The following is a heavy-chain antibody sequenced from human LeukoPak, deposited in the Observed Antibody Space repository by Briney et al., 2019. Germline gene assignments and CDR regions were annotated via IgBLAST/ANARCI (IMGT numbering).Heavy chain of an antibody. CDR1: GFTFSIHS. CDR3: ARDFRTQLDGYSPPYHFDY. CDR2: ISSGSSHI. V-gene: IGHV3-21*01. Sequence: GGSLRLSCAASGFTFSIHSMSWVRQSPGKGLEWVSSISSGSSHIYYADSMKGRFTISRDNAKNSLFLQMNSLRAEDTAVYYCARDFRTQLDGYSPPYHFDYRGQGALVTVSS. D-gene: IGHD5-24*01. J-gene: IGHJ4*02.